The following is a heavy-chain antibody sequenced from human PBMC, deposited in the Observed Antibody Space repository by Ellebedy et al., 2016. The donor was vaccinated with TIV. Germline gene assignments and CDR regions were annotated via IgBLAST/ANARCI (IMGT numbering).Heavy chain of an antibody. CDR1: GGTFRSFA. V-gene: IGHV1-69*13. Sequence: AASVKVSCKASGGTFRSFAISWVRQAPGEGLEWMGGIIPIFGTPNYAQKFQGRVTIAADELETTWYMHLRSLRSDDTAVYYSARAPLEGAALTIYWGFFAMDVWGQGTAVTVSS. D-gene: IGHD3-3*01. J-gene: IGHJ6*02. CDR2: IIPIFGTP. CDR3: ARAPLEGAALTIYWGFFAMDV.